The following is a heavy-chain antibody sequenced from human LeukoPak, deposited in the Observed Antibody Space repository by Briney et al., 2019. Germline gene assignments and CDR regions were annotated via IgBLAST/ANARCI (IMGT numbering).Heavy chain of an antibody. V-gene: IGHV1-2*02. CDR1: GYTFTGYY. D-gene: IGHD2-2*02. CDR2: INPNSGGT. CDR3: ARDYCSSTSCYKYYYGMDV. J-gene: IGHJ6*02. Sequence: GASVKVSCKASGYTFTGYYMHWVRQAPGQGLEWMGWINPNSGGTNYAQKFQGRVTMTRDTSISTAYMELSGLRSDDTAVYYCARDYCSSTSCYKYYYGMDVWGQGTTVTVSS.